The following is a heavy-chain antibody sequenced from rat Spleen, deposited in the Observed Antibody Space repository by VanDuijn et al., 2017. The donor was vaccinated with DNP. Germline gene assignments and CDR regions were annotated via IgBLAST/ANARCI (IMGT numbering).Heavy chain of an antibody. CDR2: ITPDGSIT. CDR1: GFIFSTNW. Sequence: EVLLVESDGGLVQPGRSLKLSCAASGFIFSTNWLNWIRQAPGKGLEWVASITPDGSITYYPDRVKGRFMISKDDVRNTGKLQMNNLRSEDTATYYCASLWTLTYWGQGTLVTVSS. J-gene: IGHJ3*01. D-gene: IGHD1-3*01. V-gene: IGHV5-35*01. CDR3: ASLWTLTY.